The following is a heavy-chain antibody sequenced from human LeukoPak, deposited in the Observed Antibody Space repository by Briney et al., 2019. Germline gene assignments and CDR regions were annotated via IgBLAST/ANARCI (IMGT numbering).Heavy chain of an antibody. J-gene: IGHJ4*02. D-gene: IGHD3-3*01. CDR3: AKDHYWSIDY. V-gene: IGHV3-74*01. Sequence: GGSLRLSCAASGFDFSSDWMHWVRHAPGQGLVWVSRIKGDGISTNYADSVKGRFTISRDIAKNTLYLQMNSLRAEDTGVYYCAKDHYWSIDYWGRGTLVTVSS. CDR1: GFDFSSDW. CDR2: IKGDGIST.